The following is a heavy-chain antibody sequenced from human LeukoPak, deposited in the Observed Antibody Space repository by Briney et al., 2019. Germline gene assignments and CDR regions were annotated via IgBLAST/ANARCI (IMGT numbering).Heavy chain of an antibody. CDR3: ARDQRYNGFDYSSH. Sequence: PGGSLRLSCAASGFTLGTDGMSWVRQAPGKGLEWVATISGSGGKTYYGDSVKGRFTVSRDNSKNTLCLQMNSLRAEDTAIYYCARDQRYNGFDYSSHWGQGALVTVSS. CDR2: ISGSGGKT. V-gene: IGHV3-23*01. D-gene: IGHD5-12*01. CDR1: GFTLGTDG. J-gene: IGHJ4*02.